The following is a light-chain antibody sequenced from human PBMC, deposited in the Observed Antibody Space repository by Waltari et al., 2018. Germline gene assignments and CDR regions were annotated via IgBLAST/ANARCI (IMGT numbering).Light chain of an antibody. V-gene: IGLV3-19*01. J-gene: IGLJ2*01. CDR3: HSRDASGVGGS. CDR1: SLRSYY. Sequence: SSELTQDTAVSVAMGQTVRITCQGDSLRSYYASWYQQRPGQAPRLVMYDKNNRPSGVPDRFSGSSSHNTASLTITGAQAEDEASYYCHSRDASGVGGSFGGGTKLTVL. CDR2: DKN.